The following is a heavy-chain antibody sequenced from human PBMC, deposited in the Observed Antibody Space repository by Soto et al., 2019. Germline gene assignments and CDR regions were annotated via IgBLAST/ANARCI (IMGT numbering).Heavy chain of an antibody. Sequence: QVQLQQWGAGLLKPSETLSLTCAVYGVSFSGYYWSWIRQPPGKGLEWIGEINYSGSTNYNPSLKSGVTVRVDGSNNQFYPRLRCVTSAELTVYYCGGVSAMTANQAVGFDIGGQGTMVTVSS. V-gene: IGHV4-34*01. J-gene: IGHJ3*02. CDR2: INYSGST. D-gene: IGHD2-2*01. CDR3: GGVSAMTANQAVGFDI. CDR1: GVSFSGYY.